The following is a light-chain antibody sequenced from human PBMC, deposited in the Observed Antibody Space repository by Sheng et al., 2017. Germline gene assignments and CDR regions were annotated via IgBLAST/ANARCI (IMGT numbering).Light chain of an antibody. CDR2: DTS. Sequence: DIVLTQSPATLSLSPGERATISCRASQSVSQYLAWYQQKPGQAPRLLMYDTSHRATGTPARFSGSGFGTDFTLTISSLEPEDFAVYYCQQRTDWQFGQGTKAGDQT. CDR3: QQRTDWQ. J-gene: IGKJ2*01. CDR1: QSVSQY. V-gene: IGKV3D-11*02.